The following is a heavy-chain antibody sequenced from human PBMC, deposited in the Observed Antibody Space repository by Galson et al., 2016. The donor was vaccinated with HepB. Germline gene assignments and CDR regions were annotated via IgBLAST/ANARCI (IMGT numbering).Heavy chain of an antibody. CDR1: GFIFSNYD. V-gene: IGHV3-23*01. CDR3: AKEGGNCGGDCYSADSFNI. J-gene: IGHJ3*02. D-gene: IGHD2-21*02. Sequence: SLRLSCAGSGFIFSNYDMGWVRQAPGKGLEWVSGIRLSGSSTYYTNSVKGRFTITRDDSKNTLYLQMNSRRDEDTAIYYGAKEGGNCGGDCYSADSFNIWGQGTLVTVSS. CDR2: IRLSGSST.